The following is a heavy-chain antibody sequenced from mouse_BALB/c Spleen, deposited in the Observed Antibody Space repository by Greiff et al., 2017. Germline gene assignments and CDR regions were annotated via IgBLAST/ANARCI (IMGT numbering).Heavy chain of an antibody. V-gene: IGHV1-69*02. Sequence: QVQLQQPGAELVKPGASVKLSCKASGYTFTSYWMHWVKQRPGQGLEWIGEIDPSDSYTNYNQKFKGKATLTVDKSSSTAYMQLSSLTSEDSAVYYCANDYEGFAYWGQGTLVTVSA. CDR2: IDPSDSYT. D-gene: IGHD2-4*01. J-gene: IGHJ3*01. CDR3: ANDYEGFAY. CDR1: GYTFTSYW.